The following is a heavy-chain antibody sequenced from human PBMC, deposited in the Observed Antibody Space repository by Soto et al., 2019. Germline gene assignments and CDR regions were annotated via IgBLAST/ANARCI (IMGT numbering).Heavy chain of an antibody. CDR1: GFTFDDYA. Sequence: PGGSLRLSCAASGFTFDDYAMHWVRQAPGKGLEWVSGISWNSGSIGYADSVKGRFTISRDNAKNSLYLQMNSLRAEDTALYYCAKDIWWRSVTSQCAFDIWGQGTMVTVSS. CDR3: AKDIWWRSVTSQCAFDI. D-gene: IGHD3-16*01. J-gene: IGHJ3*02. V-gene: IGHV3-9*01. CDR2: ISWNSGSI.